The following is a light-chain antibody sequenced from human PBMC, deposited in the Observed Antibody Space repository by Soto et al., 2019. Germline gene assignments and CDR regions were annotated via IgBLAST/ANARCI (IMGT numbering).Light chain of an antibody. CDR1: QGISGW. CDR2: EAS. J-gene: IGKJ1*01. Sequence: DTQLTQSPSTLAASVGDRVTITCRASQGISGWLAWYQQKPGKAPRLLIYEASTLESGVPSRFSGSGSGTEFTLTISSLQADDFATYFCQPHIDDWTFGQGTRVEIK. V-gene: IGKV1-5*01. CDR3: QPHIDDWT.